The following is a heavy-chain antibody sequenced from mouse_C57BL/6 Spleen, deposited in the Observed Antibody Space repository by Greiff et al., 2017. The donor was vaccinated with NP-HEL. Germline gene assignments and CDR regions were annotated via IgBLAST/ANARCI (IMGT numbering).Heavy chain of an antibody. Sequence: VQLQQSGPVLVKPGASVKMSCKASGYTFTDYYMNWVKQSHGKSLEWIGVINPYNGGTSYNQKFKGKATLTVDKSSSTAYMELNSLTSEDSAVYYCARRYYGSSKGYFDYGGQGTTLTVSS. V-gene: IGHV1-19*01. CDR3: ARRYYGSSKGYFDY. D-gene: IGHD1-1*01. J-gene: IGHJ2*01. CDR2: INPYNGGT. CDR1: GYTFTDYY.